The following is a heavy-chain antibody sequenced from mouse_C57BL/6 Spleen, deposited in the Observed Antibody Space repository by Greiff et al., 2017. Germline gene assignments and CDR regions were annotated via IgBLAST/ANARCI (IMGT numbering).Heavy chain of an antibody. CDR1: GYAFCSYW. V-gene: IGHV1-80*01. CDR3: ASTGTGSYYYAMDY. CDR2: IYPGDGDT. J-gene: IGHJ4*01. Sequence: VQLQQSGAELVKPGASVKISCKASGYAFCSYWMNWVKQRPGKGLEWIGQIYPGDGDTNYNGKFKGKATLTADKSSSTAYMQLSSLTSEDSAVYFCASTGTGSYYYAMDYWGQGTSVTVSS. D-gene: IGHD4-1*01.